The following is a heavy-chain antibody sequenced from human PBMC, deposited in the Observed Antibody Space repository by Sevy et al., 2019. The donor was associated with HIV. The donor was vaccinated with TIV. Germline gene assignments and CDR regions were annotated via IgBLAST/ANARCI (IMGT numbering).Heavy chain of an antibody. V-gene: IGHV3-7*03. CDR2: INQDGSVK. J-gene: IGHJ6*02. CDR1: GFSFSSYW. CDR3: ARTGAYADTFYHHYAMDV. Sequence: GGSLRLSCAASGFSFSSYWMSWVRQAPGKGLEWVANINQDGSVKYYLDSVMGRFTISRDSARSSVYLQINSLRADDTARYYCARTGAYADTFYHHYAMDVWGQGTSVTVSS. D-gene: IGHD4-17*01.